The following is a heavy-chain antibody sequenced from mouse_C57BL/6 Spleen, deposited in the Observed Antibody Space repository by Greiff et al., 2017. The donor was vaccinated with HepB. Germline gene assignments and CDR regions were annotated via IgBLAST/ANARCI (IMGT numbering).Heavy chain of an antibody. CDR2: INYDGSST. CDR1: GFTFSDYY. D-gene: IGHD2-10*02. J-gene: IGHJ1*03. V-gene: IGHV5-16*01. Sequence: EVHLVESEGGLVQPGSSMKLSCTASGFTFSDYYMAWVRQVPEKGLEWVANINYDGSSTYYLDSLKSRFIISRDNAKNILYLQMSSLKSEDTATYYCARDGSPSYWYFDVWGTGTTVTVSS. CDR3: ARDGSPSYWYFDV.